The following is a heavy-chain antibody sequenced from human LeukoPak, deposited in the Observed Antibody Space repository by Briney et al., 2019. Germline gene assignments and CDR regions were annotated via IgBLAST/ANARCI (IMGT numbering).Heavy chain of an antibody. CDR1: GGSLRCYY. V-gene: IGHV4-59*01. D-gene: IGHD5-12*01. J-gene: IGHJ5*02. CDR3: ASEWSGYENWFDP. CDR2: IDNSAST. Sequence: SETLSLTCGVYGGSLRCYYWIWIRPPPGKGREWIRYIDNSASTNYNPSLKSRVTISVDTSKNQFSLKLSSVTAADTAVYYCASEWSGYENWFDPWGQGTLVTVSS.